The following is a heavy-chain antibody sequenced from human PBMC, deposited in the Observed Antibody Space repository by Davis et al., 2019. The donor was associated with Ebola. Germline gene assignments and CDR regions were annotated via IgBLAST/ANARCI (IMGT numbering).Heavy chain of an antibody. CDR2: INPSGGST. CDR1: GYTFTSYY. J-gene: IGHJ5*02. D-gene: IGHD4-23*01. V-gene: IGHV1-46*01. Sequence: ASVKVSCKASGYTFTSYYMHWVRQAPGQGLEWMGIINPSGGSTNYAQKFQGRVTITADESTSTAYMELTSLTSDDTAVYYCAGDYGGQVNWFDPWGQGTLVTVSS. CDR3: AGDYGGQVNWFDP.